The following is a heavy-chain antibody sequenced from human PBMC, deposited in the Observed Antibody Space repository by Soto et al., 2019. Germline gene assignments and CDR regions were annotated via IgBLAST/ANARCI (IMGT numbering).Heavy chain of an antibody. J-gene: IGHJ4*02. CDR3: ASHYYGSGTPSYYFNY. V-gene: IGHV4-30-2*01. CDR2: IYHSGST. Sequence: QLQLQESGSGLVKPSQTLSLTCAVSGGSISSDGYSWSWIRQPPGKGLEWIGYIYHSGSTYYNPSLKSRVTLSVDRSKNQFSLKLNSVTAADTAVYYCASHYYGSGTPSYYFNYWGQGTLVTVSS. CDR1: GGSISSDGYS. D-gene: IGHD3-10*01.